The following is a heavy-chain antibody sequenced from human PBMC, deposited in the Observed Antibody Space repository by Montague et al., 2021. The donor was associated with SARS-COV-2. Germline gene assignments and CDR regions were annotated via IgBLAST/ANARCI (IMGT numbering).Heavy chain of an antibody. D-gene: IGHD2-15*01. Sequence: SLRLSCAASGFTFNDSSMIWVRQAPGKGLEWVALISYNGGNTYYADSVKGRFTISRDNPNNTLYLQMNSLRAEDTAIYCCARDIGCSYWGQGTLVTVSS. CDR3: ARDIGCSY. V-gene: IGHV3-23*01. CDR1: GFTFNDSS. CDR2: ISYNGGNT. J-gene: IGHJ4*02.